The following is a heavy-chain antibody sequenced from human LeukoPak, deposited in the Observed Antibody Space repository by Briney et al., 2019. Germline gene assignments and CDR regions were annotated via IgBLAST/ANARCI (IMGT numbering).Heavy chain of an antibody. CDR1: GGSFSGYY. J-gene: IGHJ5*02. D-gene: IGHD5-12*01. Sequence: PSETLSLTCAVYGGSFSGYYWSWIRQPPGKGLEWIGEINHSGSTNYNPSLKSRVTISVDTSKNQFSLKLSSVTAADTAVYYCARGHIVATTNWFDPWGQGTLVTVSS. CDR3: ARGHIVATTNWFDP. V-gene: IGHV4-34*01. CDR2: INHSGST.